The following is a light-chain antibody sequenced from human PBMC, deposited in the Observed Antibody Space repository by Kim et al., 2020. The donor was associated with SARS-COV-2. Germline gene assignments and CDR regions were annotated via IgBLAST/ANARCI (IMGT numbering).Light chain of an antibody. CDR1: SSNIGSNP. V-gene: IGLV1-44*01. J-gene: IGLJ2*01. CDR3: ATWDDSLNSPV. CDR2: ADY. Sequence: QSVVTQPPSASGTPGQRVTISCSGGSSNIGSNPVNWYLQLPGAAPKLLIYADYQRPSGVPDRFSGSRSGTSASLAIRALQSDDEATYSCATWDDSLNSPVFGGGTQLTVL.